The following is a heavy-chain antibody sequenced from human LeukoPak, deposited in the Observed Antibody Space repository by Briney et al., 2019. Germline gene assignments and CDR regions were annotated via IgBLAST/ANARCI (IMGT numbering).Heavy chain of an antibody. CDR2: INLSGST. Sequence: PSETLSLTCAVYGGSFSGYYWSWIRQPPGKGLEWIGEINLSGSTNYNPSLKSRVTISVDTSKNQFSLKLSSVTAADTAVYYCARVPFGYSSSSSYWGQGTMVTVSS. CDR3: ARVPFGYSSSSSY. D-gene: IGHD6-6*01. V-gene: IGHV4-34*01. CDR1: GGSFSGYY. J-gene: IGHJ3*01.